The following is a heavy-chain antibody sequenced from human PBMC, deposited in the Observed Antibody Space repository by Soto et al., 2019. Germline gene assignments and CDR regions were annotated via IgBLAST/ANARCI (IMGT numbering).Heavy chain of an antibody. CDR2: INPNSGGT. CDR1: GYTFTGYY. D-gene: IGHD3-3*01. Sequence: ASVKVSCKASGYTFTGYYMHWVRQAPGQGLEWMGWINPNSGGTNYAQKFQGRVTMTRDTSISTAYMELSRLRSDDTAVYYCARDPGYYDFWSGYYDYWGQGTLVTVSS. J-gene: IGHJ4*02. CDR3: ARDPGYYDFWSGYYDY. V-gene: IGHV1-2*02.